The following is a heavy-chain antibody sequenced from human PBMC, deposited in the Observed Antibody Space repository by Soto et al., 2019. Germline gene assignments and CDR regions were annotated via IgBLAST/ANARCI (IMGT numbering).Heavy chain of an antibody. D-gene: IGHD2-15*01. J-gene: IGHJ4*02. CDR1: GFTVSNNY. Sequence: EVQLVESGGGLIQPGGSLRLSCAVSGFTVSNNYMSWVRQAPGKGLEGVSVIYSGGYTAYGDSVKGRFTISRDNSKNKRYLEINSVRPADAGVFYWATTRGGGGYWGQGTLVTVSS. CDR2: IYSGGYT. V-gene: IGHV3-53*01. CDR3: ATTRGGGGY.